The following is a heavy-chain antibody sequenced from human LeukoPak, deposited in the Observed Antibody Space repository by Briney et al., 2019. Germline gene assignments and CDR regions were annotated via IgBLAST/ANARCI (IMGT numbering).Heavy chain of an antibody. CDR3: ARRPYSDTSGRLSDV. D-gene: IGHD3-22*01. Sequence: SGGSLRLSCAASGFTFSSYWMNWARQAPGKGLEWVASINHNGNVNYYVDSVKGRFTISRDNAKNSLYLQMNSLRDEDTAVYFCARRPYSDTSGRLSDVWGQGTTATVSS. CDR1: GFTFSSYW. V-gene: IGHV3-7*01. J-gene: IGHJ6*02. CDR2: INHNGNVN.